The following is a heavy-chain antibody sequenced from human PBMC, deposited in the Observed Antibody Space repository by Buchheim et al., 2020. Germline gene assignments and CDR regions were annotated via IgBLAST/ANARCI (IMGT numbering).Heavy chain of an antibody. J-gene: IGHJ4*02. CDR3: GKESLSRGWYTIEH. V-gene: IGHV3-23*04. D-gene: IGHD6-19*01. CDR2: INGDAT. CDR1: GFSLTTYG. Sequence: DVQLVESGGGLVQPEGSLRLSCAASGFSLTTYGMSWVRQAPGKGLEWVSAINGDATYYAASVKGRFTTSIDRSKNTVYLQVNSLRADDTDVYYCGKESLSRGWYTIEHWGQGTL.